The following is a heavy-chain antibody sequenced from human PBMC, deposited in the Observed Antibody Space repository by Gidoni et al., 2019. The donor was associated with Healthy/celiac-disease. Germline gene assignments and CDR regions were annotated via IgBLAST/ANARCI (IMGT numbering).Heavy chain of an antibody. CDR3: ARDPPKYSSSWGYYGMDV. Sequence: QVQLQESGPGLVKPSQTLSLPCPVSGGSISRGSYYWSWIRQPAGKGLAWIGRIYTSGSTNYNPSLKSRVTISVDTSKNQFSLKLSSVTAADTAVYYCARDPPKYSSSWGYYGMDVWGQGTTVTVSS. CDR1: GGSISRGSYY. D-gene: IGHD6-13*01. V-gene: IGHV4-61*02. CDR2: IYTSGST. J-gene: IGHJ6*02.